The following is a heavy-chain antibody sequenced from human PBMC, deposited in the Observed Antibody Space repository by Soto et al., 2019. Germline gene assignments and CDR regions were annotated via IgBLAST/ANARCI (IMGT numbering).Heavy chain of an antibody. Sequence: QLQLQESGPGLVKPSETLSLTCTVSGGSVTSSTYCWGWIRQPPGKGLEWIGGMYYSGRTYYNPCLKGRVNISVDTSKNQFSLKLRAVTAADVAVYCCASYKAVAAADYCDSWGQGTLVTVSS. CDR3: ASYKAVAAADYCDS. D-gene: IGHD6-19*01. CDR2: MYYSGRT. V-gene: IGHV4-39*01. J-gene: IGHJ4*02. CDR1: GGSVTSSTYC.